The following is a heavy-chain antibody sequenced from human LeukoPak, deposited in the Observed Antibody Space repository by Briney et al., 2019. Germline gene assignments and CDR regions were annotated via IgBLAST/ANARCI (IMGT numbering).Heavy chain of an antibody. Sequence: PSETLSLTCTVSGGSTSSYYWSWIRQPPGKGLEWIGYIYYSGSTNYKPSLKSRVTISVDTSKNQFSLKLRSVTAADTAVYYCARDSGTTGEVKFDPWGQGILVTVSS. J-gene: IGHJ5*02. CDR2: IYYSGST. CDR1: GGSTSSYY. D-gene: IGHD3-10*01. CDR3: ARDSGTTGEVKFDP. V-gene: IGHV4-59*12.